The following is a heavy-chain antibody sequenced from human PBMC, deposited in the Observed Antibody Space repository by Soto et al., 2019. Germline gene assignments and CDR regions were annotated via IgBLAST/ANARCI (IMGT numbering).Heavy chain of an antibody. Sequence: QSSLKESGPTLVKPTQTLTLTCSFSGFSLTTRGVGVGWIRQPPGKALEWLAHIYWSGDEHYSPSLKSRLSITKDTSKNQVVLTMTNMDPVDTATYYCARGLATRPVFAFEIWGQGTMVTVSS. V-gene: IGHV2-5*01. D-gene: IGHD6-6*01. CDR2: IYWSGDE. CDR3: ARGLATRPVFAFEI. CDR1: GFSLTTRGVG. J-gene: IGHJ3*02.